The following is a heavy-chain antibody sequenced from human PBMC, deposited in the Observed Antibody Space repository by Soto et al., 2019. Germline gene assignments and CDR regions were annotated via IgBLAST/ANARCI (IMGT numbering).Heavy chain of an antibody. V-gene: IGHV3-30*18. CDR3: AKDWGGGDCYHCGVVDS. CDR1: GFTFSTYG. Sequence: QVQLVESGGGVVQPGRSLRLSCAASGFTFSTYGMHWVRQAPGKGLEWVAVISYDGSNKYYADSVKGRFTISRDNSKNTLYLRMNSLRVEDTAMYYCAKDWGGGDCYHCGVVDSWGQGTLVTVSS. D-gene: IGHD2-21*02. J-gene: IGHJ4*02. CDR2: ISYDGSNK.